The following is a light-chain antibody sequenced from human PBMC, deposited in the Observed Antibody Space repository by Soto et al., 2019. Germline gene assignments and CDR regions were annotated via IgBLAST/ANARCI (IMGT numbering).Light chain of an antibody. CDR2: GSS. V-gene: IGKV3-20*01. J-gene: IGKJ2*01. CDR1: QSVSNNY. Sequence: EVVLTQSPGTLSLSPGERATLSCRASQSVSNNYFAWYQQKPGQAPRLLIFGSSDRATGIPDRFSGSGSGKDFTLTISRREPEDFAVYYCQQYGSSPPYTFGQGTKLEIK. CDR3: QQYGSSPPYT.